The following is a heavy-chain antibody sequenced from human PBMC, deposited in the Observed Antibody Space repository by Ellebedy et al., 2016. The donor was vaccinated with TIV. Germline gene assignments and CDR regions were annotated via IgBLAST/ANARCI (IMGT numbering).Heavy chain of an antibody. CDR1: GFTFSSSA. D-gene: IGHD1-26*01. V-gene: IGHV3-30*02. Sequence: GESLKISCAASGFTFSSSAMHWVRQAPGKGLEWVALIRNDGGRDFYADSVRGRFTISRDVSSNTLHLQIHSLRAEDTALYYCATTTGAYYRQPLASWGRGTLVTVSS. CDR2: IRNDGGRD. J-gene: IGHJ5*01. CDR3: ATTTGAYYRQPLAS.